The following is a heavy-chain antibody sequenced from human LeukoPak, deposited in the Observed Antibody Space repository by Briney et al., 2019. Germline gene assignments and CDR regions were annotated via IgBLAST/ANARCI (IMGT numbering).Heavy chain of an antibody. Sequence: ASVKVSCKASGYTFTSYDINWVRQATGQGLEWMGWMNPNSGNTGYAQKFQGRVTITRNTSISTAYMELSSLRSEDTAVYYCARGAGGSYANDAFDIWGQGTMVTVSS. CDR1: GYTFTSYD. CDR3: ARGAGGSYANDAFDI. CDR2: MNPNSGNT. J-gene: IGHJ3*02. V-gene: IGHV1-8*03. D-gene: IGHD3-16*01.